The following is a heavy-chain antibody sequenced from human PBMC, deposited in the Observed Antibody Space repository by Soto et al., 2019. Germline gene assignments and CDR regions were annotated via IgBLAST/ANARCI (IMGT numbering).Heavy chain of an antibody. J-gene: IGHJ5*02. D-gene: IGHD2-21*02. V-gene: IGHV1-18*01. CDR2: ICAYNGNT. CDR1: GYTFTSYG. Sequence: GVSVKVSCNASGYTFTSYGITWVRQAPGQGLEWMGWICAYNGNTYYAQKLQGRVTMTTDTSTSTAYMELRSLRSDETAVYYCATGGDRMSTFDPWGQGTLVTVSS. CDR3: ATGGDRMSTFDP.